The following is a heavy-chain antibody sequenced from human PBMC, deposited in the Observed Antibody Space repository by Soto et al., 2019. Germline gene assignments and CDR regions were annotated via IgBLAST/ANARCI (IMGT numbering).Heavy chain of an antibody. CDR2: INPSGGST. J-gene: IGHJ4*02. V-gene: IGHV1-46*01. CDR1: GYTFTSYY. CDR3: ARVRYYDSSGYGLDY. Sequence: GASVQVSCKASGYTFTSYYMHWVRQAPGQGLEWMGIINPSGGSTSYAQKFQGRVTMTRDTSTSTVYMELSSLRSEDTAVYYCARVRYYDSSGYGLDYWGQGTLVTVSS. D-gene: IGHD3-22*01.